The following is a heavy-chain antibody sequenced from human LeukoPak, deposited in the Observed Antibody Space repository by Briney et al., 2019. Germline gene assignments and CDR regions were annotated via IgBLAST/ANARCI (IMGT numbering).Heavy chain of an antibody. CDR1: GFTFSSYG. V-gene: IGHV3-30*02. CDR2: IRYDGSNK. D-gene: IGHD2-2*01. CDR3: AKDAQPYCSSTSCQEYYFDY. Sequence: GGSLRLSCAASGFTFSSYGMHWVRQAPGKGLEWVAFIRYDGSNKYYADSVKGRFTISRDNSKNTLYLQMNSLRAEDTAVYYCAKDAQPYCSSTSCQEYYFDYWGQGTLVTVSS. J-gene: IGHJ4*02.